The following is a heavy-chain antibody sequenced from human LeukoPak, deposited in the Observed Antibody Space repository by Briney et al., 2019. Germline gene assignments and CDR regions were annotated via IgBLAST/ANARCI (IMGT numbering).Heavy chain of an antibody. CDR3: ARRGRNYYYMDV. CDR2: IYYSGST. V-gene: IGHV4-59*04. CDR1: GGSISSYY. J-gene: IGHJ6*03. D-gene: IGHD3-10*01. Sequence: SETLSLTCTVSGGSISSYYWSWIRQPPGKGLEWIGYIYYSGSTYYNPSLKSRVTISVDTSKNQFSLKLSSVTAADTAVYYCARRGRNYYYMDVWGKGTTVTISS.